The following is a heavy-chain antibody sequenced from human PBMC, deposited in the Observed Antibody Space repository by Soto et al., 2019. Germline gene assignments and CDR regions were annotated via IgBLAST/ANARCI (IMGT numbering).Heavy chain of an antibody. CDR3: ARGGDYSSSWYAVVDWYFDY. CDR2: ISSSGSTI. V-gene: IGHV3-11*01. CDR1: GFTFSDYY. Sequence: PGGSLRLSCAASGFTFSDYYMSWIRQAPGKGLEWVSYISSSGSTIYYADSVKGRFTISRDNAKNSLYLQMNSLRAEDTAVYYWARGGDYSSSWYAVVDWYFDYWGQGTLVTVSS. D-gene: IGHD6-13*01. J-gene: IGHJ4*02.